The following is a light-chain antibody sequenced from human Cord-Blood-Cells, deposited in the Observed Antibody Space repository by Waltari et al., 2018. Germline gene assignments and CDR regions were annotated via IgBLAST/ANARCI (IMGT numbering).Light chain of an antibody. Sequence: SVLTQPPSVSGAPGQRVTIPCTGSSPNIGAGYDVHWYHQLPGTAPKPLIYGNSNRPSGVPDRFSGSKSGTSASLAITGLQAEDEADYYCQSYDSSLSAYVFGTGTKVTVL. V-gene: IGLV1-40*01. CDR3: QSYDSSLSAYV. J-gene: IGLJ1*01. CDR2: GNS. CDR1: SPNIGAGYD.